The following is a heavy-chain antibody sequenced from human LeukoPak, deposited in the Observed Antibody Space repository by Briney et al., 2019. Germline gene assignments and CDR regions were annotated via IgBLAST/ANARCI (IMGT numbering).Heavy chain of an antibody. V-gene: IGHV3-30-3*01. CDR2: ISYDGSNK. J-gene: IGHJ4*02. CDR3: ASPFDYGDYVLGY. Sequence: GGSLRLSCAASGFTFSSYAMHWVRQAPGKGLEWVAVISYDGSNKYYADSVKGRFTISRDNSKNTLYLQMNSLRAEDTAVYYCASPFDYGDYVLGYWGQGTLVTVSS. D-gene: IGHD4-17*01. CDR1: GFTFSSYA.